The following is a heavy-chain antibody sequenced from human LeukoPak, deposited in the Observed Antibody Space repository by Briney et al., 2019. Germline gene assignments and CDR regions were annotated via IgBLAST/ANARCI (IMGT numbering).Heavy chain of an antibody. J-gene: IGHJ3*02. CDR3: ARVLRSPTVTDAFDI. CDR1: GYTFTSYG. Sequence: ASVKVSCKASGYTFTSYGISWVRQAPGQGLEWMGWISAYNGNTNYAQKLQGRVTMTTDTSTSTAYMELRSLRSDDTAVYYCARVLRSPTVTDAFDIWGQGTMVTVSS. D-gene: IGHD4-17*01. CDR2: ISAYNGNT. V-gene: IGHV1-18*01.